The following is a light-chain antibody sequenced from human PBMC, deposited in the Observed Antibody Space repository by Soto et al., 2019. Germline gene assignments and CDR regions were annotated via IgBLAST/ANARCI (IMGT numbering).Light chain of an antibody. CDR2: GAS. V-gene: IGKV3-20*01. CDR3: QQYGSSPVT. Sequence: EIVLTQSPGPLSLSPGERATLSCRASQSVSSTYLAWYQHKPGQAPRLLIYGASSRATGIPDRFSGSGSGTDFTLTISRLEPEDFAVYYCQQYGSSPVTFGPGTKVDIK. CDR1: QSVSSTY. J-gene: IGKJ3*01.